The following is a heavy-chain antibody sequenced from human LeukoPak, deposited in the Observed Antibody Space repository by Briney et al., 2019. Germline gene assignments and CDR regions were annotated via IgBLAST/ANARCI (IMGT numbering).Heavy chain of an antibody. CDR2: INHSGST. CDR3: ARGPSSGWYSPSNYYYYYYMDV. J-gene: IGHJ6*03. CDR1: GGSFSGYY. D-gene: IGHD6-19*01. V-gene: IGHV4-34*01. Sequence: PSETLSVTCAVCGGSFSGYYGSWIRQPLGKGLEWIEEINHSGSTNYNPSLKSRVTISVDTSKNQFSLKLSSVTAADTAVYYCARGPSSGWYSPSNYYYYYYMDVWGKGTTVTVSS.